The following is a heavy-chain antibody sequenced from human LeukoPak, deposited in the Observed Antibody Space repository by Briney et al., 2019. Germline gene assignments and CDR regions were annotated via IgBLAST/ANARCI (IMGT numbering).Heavy chain of an antibody. Sequence: ASVKVSCKASGYTFTSYAMNWVRQAPGQGLEWMGWIDTNTGNPTYAQGFTGRFVFSLDTSVSTAYLQISSLKAEDTAVYYCARMRAYYDFWSGYFTDAFDIWGQGQWSPSLQ. CDR3: ARMRAYYDFWSGYFTDAFDI. CDR2: IDTNTGNP. D-gene: IGHD3-3*01. CDR1: GYTFTSYA. J-gene: IGHJ3*02. V-gene: IGHV7-4-1*02.